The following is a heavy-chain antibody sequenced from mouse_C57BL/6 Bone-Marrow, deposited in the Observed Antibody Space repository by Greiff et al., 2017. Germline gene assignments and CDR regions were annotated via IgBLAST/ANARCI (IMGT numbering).Heavy chain of an antibody. CDR1: GFTFSDAW. V-gene: IGHV6-6*01. D-gene: IGHD2-4*01. J-gene: IGHJ4*01. CDR2: IRNKANNHAT. Sequence: VQLKESGGGLVQPGGSMKLSCAASGFTFSDAWMDWVRQSPEKGLEWVAEIRNKANNHATYYAESVKGRFTISRDDSKSSVYLQMNSLRAEDTGIYYCTRDDSLYAMDYWGQGTSVTVSS. CDR3: TRDDSLYAMDY.